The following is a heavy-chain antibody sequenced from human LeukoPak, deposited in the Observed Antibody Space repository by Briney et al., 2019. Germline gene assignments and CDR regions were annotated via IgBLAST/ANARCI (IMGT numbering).Heavy chain of an antibody. CDR2: ISSSSSYI. J-gene: IGHJ4*02. D-gene: IGHD5-18*01. Sequence: GGSLRLSCAASGFTFSSYSMNWVRQAPGEGLEWVSSISSSSSYIYYADSVKGRFTISRDNAKNSLYLQMNSLRAEDTAVYYCARVGSLRIQLWSPSDYWGQGTLVTVSS. CDR1: GFTFSSYS. V-gene: IGHV3-21*01. CDR3: ARVGSLRIQLWSPSDY.